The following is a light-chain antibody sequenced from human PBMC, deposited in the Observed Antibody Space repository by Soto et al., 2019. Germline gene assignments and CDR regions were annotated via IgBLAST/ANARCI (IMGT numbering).Light chain of an antibody. CDR1: QNINNW. Sequence: DIQMTQSPNTLSASVGDRVTITCRASQNINNWLAWYQQKPGKAPNLLISDAFSLESGVPSRFSGSGSGTDFTLTISSLQPDDFATYYCQQYHTYPWTFGKGTKVEFK. CDR3: QQYHTYPWT. J-gene: IGKJ1*01. CDR2: DAF. V-gene: IGKV1-5*01.